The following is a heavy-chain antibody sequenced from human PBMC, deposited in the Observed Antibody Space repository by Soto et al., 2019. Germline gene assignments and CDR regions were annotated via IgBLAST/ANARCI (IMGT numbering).Heavy chain of an antibody. Sequence: QVHLVQSGAEVKKPGASVKVSCKGSGYAFTTYGITWVRQAPGQGLEWMGWISAHKGNTNYAQKLQGRVTVTRDTSTSTDYMELRSLRSDDTAVYYGARGRYGDYWGQGALVTVSS. D-gene: IGHD1-1*01. J-gene: IGHJ4*02. CDR3: ARGRYGDY. V-gene: IGHV1-18*01. CDR2: ISAHKGNT. CDR1: GYAFTTYG.